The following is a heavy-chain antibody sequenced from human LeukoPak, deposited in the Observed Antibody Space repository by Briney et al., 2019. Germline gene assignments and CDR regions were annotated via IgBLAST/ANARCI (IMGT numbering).Heavy chain of an antibody. J-gene: IGHJ4*02. V-gene: IGHV4-61*02. CDR3: ARTGRVFDFDY. CDR1: GGSISSSSYY. CDR2: IYTSGST. Sequence: SETLSLTCTVSGGSISSSSYYWSWIRQPAGKGLEWIGRIYTSGSTNYNPSLKSRVTMSVDTSKNQFSLKLSSVTAADTAVYYCARTGRVFDFDYWGQGTLVTVSS. D-gene: IGHD2-21*01.